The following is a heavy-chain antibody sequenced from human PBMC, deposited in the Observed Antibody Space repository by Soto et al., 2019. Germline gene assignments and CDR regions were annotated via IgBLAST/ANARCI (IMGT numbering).Heavy chain of an antibody. J-gene: IGHJ4*02. D-gene: IGHD5-18*01. CDR2: LSFQGSDK. V-gene: IGHV3-30*03. CDR1: RFTFKNYA. CDR3: EREIRVYSSGSDLGH. Sequence: GXSLILSWKDSRFTFKNYAMRWVRQDPSKGLEWVALLSFQGSDKYYSDSVRGRFTIARDKAKNTLYLEMSSLRPDDTAVYYFEREIRVYSSGSDLGHRGQGPQGTVYS.